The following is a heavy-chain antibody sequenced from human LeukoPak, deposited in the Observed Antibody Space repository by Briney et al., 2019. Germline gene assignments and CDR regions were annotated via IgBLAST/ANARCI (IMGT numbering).Heavy chain of an antibody. D-gene: IGHD3-10*01. CDR2: VYYRGSA. V-gene: IGHV4-59*12. CDR1: GASIHDDH. Sequence: SETLSLTCTVSGASIHDDHFTWVRQPPGRGLEWLGFVYYRGSAKYNPSLESRVTISVDTSKKQISLILKSVTAADTAVYYCARDSNGSGSYYKTPGWFDPWGQGTLVTVSS. J-gene: IGHJ5*02. CDR3: ARDSNGSGSYYKTPGWFDP.